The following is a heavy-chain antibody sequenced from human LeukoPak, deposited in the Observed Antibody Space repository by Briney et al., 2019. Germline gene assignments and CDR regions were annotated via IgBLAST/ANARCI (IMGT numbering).Heavy chain of an antibody. V-gene: IGHV1-69*01. CDR1: GGAFSSYV. CDR3: AREAHSSTSSFES. Sequence: SVKVFCKASGGAFSSYVISWVRQAPGQGLEWMGGIIPKFGTANYAQKFQGRVTITADESTSTAYMELSSLRSEDTAVYYCAREAHSSTSSFESWGQGTLVTVSS. J-gene: IGHJ4*02. CDR2: IIPKFGTA. D-gene: IGHD2-2*01.